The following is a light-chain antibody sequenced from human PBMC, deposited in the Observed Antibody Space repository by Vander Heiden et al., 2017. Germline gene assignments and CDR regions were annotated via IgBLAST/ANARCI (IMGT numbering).Light chain of an antibody. CDR2: KAS. CDR1: QSISSW. CDR3: QQYKTYSPLT. V-gene: IGKV1-5*03. Sequence: DIQMTQSPSTLSASVGDRVTITCRASQSISSWLAWYQQKPGKAPKLLIYKASTLESGVPSRFSGSGSGTEFTLTISSLQTEDIATYHCQQYKTYSPLTFGGGTKVEIK. J-gene: IGKJ4*01.